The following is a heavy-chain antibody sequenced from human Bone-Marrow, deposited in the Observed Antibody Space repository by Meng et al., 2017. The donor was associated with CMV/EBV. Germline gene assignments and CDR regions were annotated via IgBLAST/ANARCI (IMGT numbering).Heavy chain of an antibody. CDR3: ARARSPTHFDY. J-gene: IGHJ4*02. CDR2: ISGSGGST. Sequence: GGSLRLSCAASGFTFSSYAMSWVRQAPGKGLEWVSAISGSGGSTYYADSVKGRFTISRDNAKNSVYLQMNGLRDGDTGLYYCARARSPTHFDYWGQGALVTVSS. CDR1: GFTFSSYA. V-gene: IGHV3-23*01.